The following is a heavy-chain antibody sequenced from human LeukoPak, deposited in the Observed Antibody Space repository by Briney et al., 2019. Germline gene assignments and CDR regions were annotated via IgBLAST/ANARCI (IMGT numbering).Heavy chain of an antibody. V-gene: IGHV3-30*04. Sequence: PGGSLRLSCAASGFTFSSYAMHWVRQAPGKGLEWVAVISYDGSNKYYADPVKGRFTISRDNSKNTLYLQMNSLRAEDTAVYYCAREWRGPRHPDAFDIWGQGTMVTVSS. D-gene: IGHD3-10*01. J-gene: IGHJ3*02. CDR2: ISYDGSNK. CDR3: AREWRGPRHPDAFDI. CDR1: GFTFSSYA.